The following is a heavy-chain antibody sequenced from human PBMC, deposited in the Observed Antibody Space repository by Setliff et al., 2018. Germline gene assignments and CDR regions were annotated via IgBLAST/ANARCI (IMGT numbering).Heavy chain of an antibody. Sequence: SETLSLTCAVYVGSFSTYYGIWIRQPPGKGLEWIGSIYYSGGSSYSDNLSLKSRATISRDISKNQFYLTLTSVTAADTAVYYCARAGYNYDYGDYWGKGSLLAVSS. CDR3: ARAGYNYDYGDY. V-gene: IGHV4-34*11. CDR1: VGSFSTYY. D-gene: IGHD3-16*01. J-gene: IGHJ4*02. CDR2: IYYSGGS.